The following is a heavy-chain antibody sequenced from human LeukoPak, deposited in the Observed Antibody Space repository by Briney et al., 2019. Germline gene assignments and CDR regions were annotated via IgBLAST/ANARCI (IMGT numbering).Heavy chain of an antibody. D-gene: IGHD3-3*01. V-gene: IGHV4-39*01. J-gene: IGHJ3*02. CDR3: ARRAPPVLRFLEWLLVDAFDI. CDR1: GGSISSSSYY. CDR2: IYYSGST. Sequence: SETLSLTCTVSGGSISSSSYYWGWIRQPPGKGLEWIGSIYYSGSTYYNPSLKSRVTISVDTSKNQFSLKLSSVTAADTAVYYCARRAPPVLRFLEWLLVDAFDIWSQGTMVTVSS.